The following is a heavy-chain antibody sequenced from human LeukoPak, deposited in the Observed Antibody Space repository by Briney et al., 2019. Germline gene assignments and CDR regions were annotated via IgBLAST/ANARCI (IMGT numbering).Heavy chain of an antibody. V-gene: IGHV3-21*01. CDR1: GFTFSSYS. Sequence: PGGSLRLSCAASGFTFSSYSINWVRQAPGKGLEWVSSISSKSSNKYYADSLKGRFTISRDNAKNSLYLQMNSLRAEDTAVYYCARDDYDILTGFDYWGQGTLVTVSS. D-gene: IGHD3-9*01. CDR3: ARDDYDILTGFDY. J-gene: IGHJ4*02. CDR2: ISSKSSNK.